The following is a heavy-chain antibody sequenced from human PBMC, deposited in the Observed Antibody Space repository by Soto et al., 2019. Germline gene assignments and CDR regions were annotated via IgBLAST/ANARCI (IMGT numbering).Heavy chain of an antibody. CDR3: AKDSWYFDL. CDR1: GFIFTNFW. Sequence: LKISCEASGFIFTNFWMHWVRQVPGKGLVWVSRIDTSGSSTSYADSVKGRFTISRDNAKNTVSLQMNSLRAEDTGVYYCAKDSWYFDLWSQGSLVTVSS. V-gene: IGHV3-74*01. D-gene: IGHD6-13*01. CDR2: IDTSGSST. J-gene: IGHJ4*02.